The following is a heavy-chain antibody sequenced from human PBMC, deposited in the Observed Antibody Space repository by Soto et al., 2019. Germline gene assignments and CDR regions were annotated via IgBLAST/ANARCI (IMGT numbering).Heavy chain of an antibody. CDR2: ISTSGGNT. J-gene: IGHJ4*02. Sequence: EVQLLESGGGLVQPGGSLRLSCAASGFTFSNYALTWVRQASGKGLEWVSNISTSGGNTDYADSVRGRFTISRDNSKNTVYLQMNSLRGEDTAIYYCAKERAARGIDYWGQGTLVTVSS. V-gene: IGHV3-23*01. CDR3: AKERAARGIDY. D-gene: IGHD6-6*01. CDR1: GFTFSNYA.